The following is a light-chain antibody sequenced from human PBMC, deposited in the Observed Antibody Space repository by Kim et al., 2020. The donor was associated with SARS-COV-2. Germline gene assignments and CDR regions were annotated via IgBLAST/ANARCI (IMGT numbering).Light chain of an antibody. Sequence: SSELTQDPAVSVALGQTVRITCRGDSLRSYYATWYQQKAGQAPALVVYGKNNRPSGIPDRFSGSSSGNTASLTITGAQADDEADYDCMSRGTSGAVVFGGGTQLTVL. J-gene: IGLJ2*01. CDR2: GKN. V-gene: IGLV3-19*01. CDR1: SLRSYY. CDR3: MSRGTSGAVV.